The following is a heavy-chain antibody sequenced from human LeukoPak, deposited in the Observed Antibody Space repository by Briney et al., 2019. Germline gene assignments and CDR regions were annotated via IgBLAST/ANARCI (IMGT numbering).Heavy chain of an antibody. D-gene: IGHD2-2*01. Sequence: ASVKVSCKASGYTFTSYYMHWVRQAPGQGLEWMGIINPSGGSTSYAQKFQGRVTMTRDTSTSTVYMELSSLGSEDMAVYYCARVGYCSSTSCYHGGHWFDPWGQGTLVTVSS. V-gene: IGHV1-46*01. CDR1: GYTFTSYY. CDR2: INPSGGST. CDR3: ARVGYCSSTSCYHGGHWFDP. J-gene: IGHJ5*02.